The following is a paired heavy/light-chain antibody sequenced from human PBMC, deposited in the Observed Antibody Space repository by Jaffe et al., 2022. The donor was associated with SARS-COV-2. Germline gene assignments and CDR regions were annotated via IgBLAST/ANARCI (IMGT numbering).Light chain of an antibody. CDR3: QQYGSSRRT. Sequence: EIVLTQSPGTLSLSPGERATLSCRASQSVSSSYLAWYQQKPGQAPRLLIYGASSRATGIPDRFSGSGSGTDFTLTISRLEPEDFAVYYCQQYGSSRRTFGQGTKVEIK. CDR1: QSVSSSY. V-gene: IGKV3-20*01. J-gene: IGKJ1*01. CDR2: GAS.
Heavy chain of an antibody. CDR2: ISSSGSTI. Sequence: EVQLVESGGGLVQPGGSLRLSCAASGFTFSSYEMNWVRQAPGKGLEWVSYISSSGSTIYYADSVKGRFTISRDNAKNSLYLQMNSLRAEDTAVYYCARDSYDSSGYYAYYYYGMDVWGQGTTVTVSS. V-gene: IGHV3-48*03. D-gene: IGHD3-22*01. CDR3: ARDSYDSSGYYAYYYYGMDV. CDR1: GFTFSSYE. J-gene: IGHJ6*02.